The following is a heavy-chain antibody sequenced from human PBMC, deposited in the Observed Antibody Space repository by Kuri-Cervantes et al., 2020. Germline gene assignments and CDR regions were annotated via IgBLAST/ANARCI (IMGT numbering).Heavy chain of an antibody. D-gene: IGHD5-12*01. J-gene: IGHJ4*02. CDR3: ARDERGYSGYVSDY. Sequence: SETLSLTCTVSGGSINNYYWSWIRQPPGKGLEWIGYIYYSGRTSYKPSLNSRVTISVDTSKNQFSLKLSSVTAADTAVYYCARDERGYSGYVSDYWGQGTLVTVSS. V-gene: IGHV4-59*01. CDR1: GGSINNYY. CDR2: IYYSGRT.